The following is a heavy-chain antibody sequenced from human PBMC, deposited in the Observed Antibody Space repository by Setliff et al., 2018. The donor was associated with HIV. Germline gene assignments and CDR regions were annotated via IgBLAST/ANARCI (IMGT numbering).Heavy chain of an antibody. CDR2: TNPGATT. CDR3: ARGWQLEFPGTYYYYMDV. J-gene: IGHJ6*03. Sequence: PSETLSLTCAVYGESFSGYFWSWIRQPPGKGLEWIGETNPGATTNYNSSLKSRLTMSVETPKNQISLNLRSVTAADAAVYYCARGWQLEFPGTYYYYMDVWGKGTTVTVSS. D-gene: IGHD3-3*01. V-gene: IGHV4-34*10. CDR1: GESFSGYF.